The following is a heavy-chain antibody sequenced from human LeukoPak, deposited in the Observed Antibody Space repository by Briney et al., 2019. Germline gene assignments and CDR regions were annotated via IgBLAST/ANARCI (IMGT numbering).Heavy chain of an antibody. Sequence: ASVKVSCKASGYTFTSYYMHWVRQAPGQGLEWMGIINPSGGSTSYAQKLQGRVTMTTDTSTSTAYMELRSLRSDDTAVYYCARQLSEGCDAFDIWGQGTMVTVSS. CDR2: INPSGGST. D-gene: IGHD5-24*01. CDR3: ARQLSEGCDAFDI. V-gene: IGHV1-46*01. J-gene: IGHJ3*02. CDR1: GYTFTSYY.